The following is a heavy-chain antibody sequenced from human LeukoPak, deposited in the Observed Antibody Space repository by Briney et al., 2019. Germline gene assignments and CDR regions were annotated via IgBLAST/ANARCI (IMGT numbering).Heavy chain of an antibody. V-gene: IGHV4-59*01. CDR2: IYNSGST. D-gene: IGHD2-2*01. CDR3: ATEYCASSSCRFDS. CDR1: GGSISSYY. Sequence: PSETLSLTCSVSGGSISSYYWSWIRQSPGKGPEWIGYIYNSGSTNYNPSLKSRVTISLDTSKKQFSLKLTSVTVADTAIYYCATEYCASSSCRFDSWGQGTLVTVSS. J-gene: IGHJ4*02.